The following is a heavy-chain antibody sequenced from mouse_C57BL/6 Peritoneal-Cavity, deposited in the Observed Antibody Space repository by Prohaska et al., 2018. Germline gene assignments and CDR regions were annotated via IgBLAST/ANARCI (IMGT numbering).Heavy chain of an antibody. CDR1: GYTFTDYE. Sequence: PGASVTLSCKASGYTFTDYEMHWVKQTPVHGLEWIGAIDPETGGTAYNQKFKGKAILTADKSSSTAYMELRSLTSEDSAVYYCTRLPDYWGQGTTLTVSS. CDR2: IDPETGGT. J-gene: IGHJ2*01. CDR3: TRLPDY. V-gene: IGHV1-15*01.